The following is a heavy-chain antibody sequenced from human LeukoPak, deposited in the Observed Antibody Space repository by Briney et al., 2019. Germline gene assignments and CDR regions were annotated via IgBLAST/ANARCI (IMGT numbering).Heavy chain of an antibody. CDR1: GFTFSSYA. CDR2: ISYDGSNK. J-gene: IGHJ3*02. Sequence: GSLRLSCAASGFTFSSYAMHWVRQAPGKGLEWVAVISYDGSNKYYADSVKGRFTISRDNSKNTLYLQMNSLRAEDTAVYYCARDSGYSYGIPAAFDIWGQGTMVTVSS. CDR3: ARDSGYSYGIPAAFDI. V-gene: IGHV3-30-3*01. D-gene: IGHD5-18*01.